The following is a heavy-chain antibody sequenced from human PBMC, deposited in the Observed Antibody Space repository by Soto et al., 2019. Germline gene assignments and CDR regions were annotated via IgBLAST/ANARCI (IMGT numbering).Heavy chain of an antibody. CDR3: ARGTHSYSGSHELDA. V-gene: IGHV3-23*04. CDR1: GFIFGDHV. D-gene: IGHD1-26*01. Sequence: EVQLVESGGRLVQRWGSLRLSCSGSGFIFGDHVMDWVRQAPWKGLEWVAGISGSGNSPFFRDSVKGRFTISRDNSKNTVYLEMNNLRDEDSAMYFCARGTHSYSGSHELDAWGLGTLVTVSS. J-gene: IGHJ5*02. CDR2: ISGSGNSP.